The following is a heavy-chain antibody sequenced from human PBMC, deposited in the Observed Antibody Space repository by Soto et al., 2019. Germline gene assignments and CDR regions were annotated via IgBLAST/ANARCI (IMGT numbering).Heavy chain of an antibody. CDR1: GLTFSSYG. CDR3: AREINSHFDY. V-gene: IGHV3-30-3*01. Sequence: QVQLVESGGGVVQPGRSLRLSGAASGLTFSSYGMNWVRQAPGKGLEWVAVISYDGSDKYYADSVKGRFTISRDNSKNTLFLQMNSLRADDTAVYYCAREINSHFDYWGQGTLVTVSS. J-gene: IGHJ4*02. D-gene: IGHD2-15*01. CDR2: ISYDGSDK.